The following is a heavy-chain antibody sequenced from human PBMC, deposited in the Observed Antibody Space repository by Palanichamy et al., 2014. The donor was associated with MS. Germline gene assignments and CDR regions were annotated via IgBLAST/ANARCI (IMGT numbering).Heavy chain of an antibody. V-gene: IGHV5-51*01. CDR1: GHSFTNYW. CDR3: ARRSVASAYMGAFDI. D-gene: IGHD2-15*01. J-gene: IGHJ3*02. Sequence: EVQLAQSGAEVKKPGESLKISCKGSGHSFTNYWIGWVRQMPGKGLEWMGLIYPGDSETRYNPSFQGQVTISVDKSNTTAYLRWSSLKSSDTAMYYCARRSVASAYMGAFDIWGQGTMVTVSS. CDR2: IYPGDSET.